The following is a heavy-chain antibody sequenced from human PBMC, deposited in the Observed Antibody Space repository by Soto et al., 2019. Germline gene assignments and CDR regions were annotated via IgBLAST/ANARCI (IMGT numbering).Heavy chain of an antibody. Sequence: GESLKISCAASGFTFSSYGMHWVRQAPGKGLEWVAVISYDGSNKYYADSVKGRFTISRDNSKNTLYLQMNSLRAEDTAVYYCAKGGGVADAFDIWGQGTMVTVSS. CDR1: GFTFSSYG. D-gene: IGHD3-16*01. J-gene: IGHJ3*02. V-gene: IGHV3-30*18. CDR3: AKGGGVADAFDI. CDR2: ISYDGSNK.